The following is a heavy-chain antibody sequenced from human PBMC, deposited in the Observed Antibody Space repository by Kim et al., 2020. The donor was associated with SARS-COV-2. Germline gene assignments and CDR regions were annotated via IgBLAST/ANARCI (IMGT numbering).Heavy chain of an antibody. CDR3: ARPFDSCFPH. Sequence: SQTLSLTCAISGDSVSSHVAAWHWIRQSPSRGLEWLGRTYYRSKWLTDYPLSVKSRITINADTSTKQFSLQLHSVTPENSAMYYCARPFDSCFPHWGQGTLLTVPS. CDR2: TYYRSKWLT. J-gene: IGHJ5*02. V-gene: IGHV6-1*01. CDR1: GDSVSSHVAA.